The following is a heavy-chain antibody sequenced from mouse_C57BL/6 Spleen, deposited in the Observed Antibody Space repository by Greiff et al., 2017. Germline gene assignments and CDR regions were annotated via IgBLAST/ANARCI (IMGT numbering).Heavy chain of an antibody. Sequence: EVQLVESGGGLVQPKGSLKLSCAASGFTFNTYAMHWVRQAPGKGLEWVARIRSKSSNYATYYADSVKDRFTISRDDSQSMLYLQMKNLKTEDTDMCYCVRDHYYGRGYYYAMDYWGQGTSVTVSS. V-gene: IGHV10-3*01. CDR2: IRSKSSNYAT. CDR1: GFTFNTYA. D-gene: IGHD1-1*01. J-gene: IGHJ4*01. CDR3: VRDHYYGRGYYYAMDY.